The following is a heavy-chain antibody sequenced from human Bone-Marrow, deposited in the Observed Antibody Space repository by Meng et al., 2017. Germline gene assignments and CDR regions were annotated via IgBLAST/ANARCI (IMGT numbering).Heavy chain of an antibody. Sequence: QVELVKAGGEGKTRGSSVKISFKACGGTFSSYAISCVRQAPGQWLAWMGGIIPIFGTANYAQKFQGRVTITADKSTSTAYMELSSLRSEDTAVYYCAREGAYGSGYTPWGQGTLVTVSS. D-gene: IGHD3-22*01. CDR3: AREGAYGSGYTP. CDR2: IIPIFGTA. V-gene: IGHV1-69*06. J-gene: IGHJ5*02. CDR1: GGTFSSYA.